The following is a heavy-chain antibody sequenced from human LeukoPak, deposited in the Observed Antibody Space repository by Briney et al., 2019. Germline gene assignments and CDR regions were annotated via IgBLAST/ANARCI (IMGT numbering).Heavy chain of an antibody. J-gene: IGHJ5*02. Sequence: GESLKISCKGSGYSFTSYWIGWVRQMPGKGLEWMGIIYPGDSDTRYSPSFQGQVTISADKFISTAYLQWSSLKASDTAMYYCARPNIVLREEGEWFDPWGQGTLVTVSS. D-gene: IGHD2-8*01. V-gene: IGHV5-51*01. CDR2: IYPGDSDT. CDR3: ARPNIVLREEGEWFDP. CDR1: GYSFTSYW.